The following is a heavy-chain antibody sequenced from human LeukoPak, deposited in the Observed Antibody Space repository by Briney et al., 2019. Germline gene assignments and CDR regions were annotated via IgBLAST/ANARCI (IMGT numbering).Heavy chain of an antibody. CDR3: ASALRLTRGYYYYYYMDV. V-gene: IGHV1-69*05. D-gene: IGHD5-12*01. Sequence: GASVKVSCKASGGTFSSYAISWVRQAPGQGLEWMGGIIPIFGTANYAQKFQGRVTITTDESTSTAYMELSSLRSEDTAVYYCASALRLTRGYYYYYYMDVWGKGTTVTVSS. CDR1: GGTFSSYA. CDR2: IIPIFGTA. J-gene: IGHJ6*03.